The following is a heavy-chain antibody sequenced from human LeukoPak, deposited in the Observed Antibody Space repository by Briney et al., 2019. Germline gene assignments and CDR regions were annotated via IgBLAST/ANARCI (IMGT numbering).Heavy chain of an antibody. Sequence: PGGSLRLSCAASGFTFSSYGMHWVRQAPGKVLEWVAFIRYDGSNKYYADSVKGRFTISRDNSKNTLYLQMNSLRAEDTAVYYCATGGRYYYDSSGYTYWGQGTLVTVSS. CDR2: IRYDGSNK. D-gene: IGHD3-22*01. CDR3: ATGGRYYYDSSGYTY. J-gene: IGHJ4*02. V-gene: IGHV3-30*02. CDR1: GFTFSSYG.